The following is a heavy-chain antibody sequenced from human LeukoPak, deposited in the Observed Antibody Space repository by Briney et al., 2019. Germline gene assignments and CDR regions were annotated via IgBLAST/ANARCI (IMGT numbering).Heavy chain of an antibody. V-gene: IGHV4-59*01. J-gene: IGHJ4*02. CDR1: SGSISGYY. D-gene: IGHD1-26*01. CDR2: IYNSGSTNYNPPLT. CDR3: ASGSYYSLDF. Sequence: PSETLSLTCTVSSGSISGYYWSWIRQPPGKGLEWIGYIYNSGSTNYNPPLTNYNPSLKGRVTITLDMSKNQFSLKLTSVTAADTAVYYCASGSYYSLDFWGQGTLVTVSS.